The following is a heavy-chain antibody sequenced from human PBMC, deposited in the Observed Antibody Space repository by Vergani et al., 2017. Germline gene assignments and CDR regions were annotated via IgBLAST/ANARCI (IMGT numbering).Heavy chain of an antibody. CDR2: TWFDGRNK. J-gene: IGHJ4*02. V-gene: IGHV3-33*04. CDR1: GFTLTSYG. Sequence: QVQLVESGGGVVQPGRSLRLSCATSGFTLTSYGIHWVRQAPGKGPEWVAVTWFDGRNKFYSDSVKGRFIISRDNSKDIVYLQMNSLRVEDTAVYYCARERNAYYDFWSGYYTQYYFDYWGQGTLVTVSS. CDR3: ARERNAYYDFWSGYYTQYYFDY. D-gene: IGHD3-3*01.